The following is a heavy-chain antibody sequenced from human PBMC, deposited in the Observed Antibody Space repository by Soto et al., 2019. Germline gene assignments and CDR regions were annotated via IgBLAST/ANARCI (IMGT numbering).Heavy chain of an antibody. V-gene: IGHV4-31*03. Sequence: SETLSLTCSVSGVSMSSGGYYWSWIRQHPGKGLEWIGYIYYSGTTYYNPSLKSRATISVDTSKNQFSLRLSSMTAADTAVYYCARDTRGLVVPAGIDYWDQGTLVTVSS. CDR1: GVSMSSGGYY. J-gene: IGHJ4*02. D-gene: IGHD2-2*01. CDR2: IYYSGTT. CDR3: ARDTRGLVVPAGIDY.